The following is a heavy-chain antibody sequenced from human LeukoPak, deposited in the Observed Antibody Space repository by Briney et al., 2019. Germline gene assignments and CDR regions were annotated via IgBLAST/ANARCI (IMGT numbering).Heavy chain of an antibody. CDR2: ISGSGGST. CDR3: AKATYYYGSGSFPYFDY. V-gene: IGHV3-23*01. CDR1: GFTFSSYA. J-gene: IGHJ4*02. D-gene: IGHD3-10*01. Sequence: GGSLRLSCAASGFTFSSYAMSWVRQAPGKGLEWVSAISGSGGSTYYADSVKGRFTISRDNSKNTLYLQMNSLRAEDTAVYYCAKATYYYGSGSFPYFDYWGQGTLVTVSS.